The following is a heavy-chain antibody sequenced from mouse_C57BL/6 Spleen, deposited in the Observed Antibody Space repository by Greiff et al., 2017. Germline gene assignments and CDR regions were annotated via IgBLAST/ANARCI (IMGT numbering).Heavy chain of an antibody. CDR2: IRNKANGYTT. Sequence: EVMLVESGGGLVQPGGSLSLSCAASGFTFTDYYMSWVRQPPGKALEWLGFIRNKANGYTTEYSASVKGRFTISRDNSQSILYLQMNALRAEDSATYYCARYLNRDDAMDYWGQGTSVTVSS. CDR3: ARYLNRDDAMDY. CDR1: GFTFTDYY. J-gene: IGHJ4*01. V-gene: IGHV7-3*01.